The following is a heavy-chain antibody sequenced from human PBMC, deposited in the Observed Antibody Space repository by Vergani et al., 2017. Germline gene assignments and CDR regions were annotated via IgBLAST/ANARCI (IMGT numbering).Heavy chain of an antibody. CDR1: GFTFSSYA. D-gene: IGHD2-8*01. V-gene: IGHV3-23*01. J-gene: IGHJ4*02. CDR3: ASEYCTNGVCYTGIDY. CDR2: ISGSGGST. Sequence: EVQLLESGGGLVQPGGSLRLSCAASGFTFSSYAMSWVRQAPGKGLEWVSAISGSGGSTYYADSVKGRFTISRDNSKNTLYLQMNSLRAEDTAVYYCASEYCTNGVCYTGIDYWGQGTLVTVSS.